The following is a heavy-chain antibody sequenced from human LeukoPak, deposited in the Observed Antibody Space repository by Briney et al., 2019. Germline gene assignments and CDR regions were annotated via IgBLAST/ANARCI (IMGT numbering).Heavy chain of an antibody. CDR1: GFTVSSNY. Sequence: PGGSLRLSCAASGFTVSSNYMSWVRQAPGKGLEWVSVIYSGGSTYYADSVKGRFTISRDNAKNTLYLQMNSLRAEDTAVYYCVRGGKTSNYFDYWGQGNLVTVSS. V-gene: IGHV3-53*01. J-gene: IGHJ4*02. CDR2: IYSGGST. CDR3: VRGGKTSNYFDY.